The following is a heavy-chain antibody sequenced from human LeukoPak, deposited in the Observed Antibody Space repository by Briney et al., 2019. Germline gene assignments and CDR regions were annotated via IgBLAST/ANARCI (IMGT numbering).Heavy chain of an antibody. V-gene: IGHV1-2*02. J-gene: IGHJ4*02. Sequence: WASVKVSCMASRYTFTGYYLHSVRQAPGQGLEWMGCINPKSGGTKYAQSFQGRVTMTRDTSITAAYLDLSSLRSDDTAVYYCARDSLFLTYYYGSGRLDYWGQGTLVTVSS. CDR3: ARDSLFLTYYYGSGRLDY. D-gene: IGHD3-10*01. CDR2: INPKSGGT. CDR1: RYTFTGYY.